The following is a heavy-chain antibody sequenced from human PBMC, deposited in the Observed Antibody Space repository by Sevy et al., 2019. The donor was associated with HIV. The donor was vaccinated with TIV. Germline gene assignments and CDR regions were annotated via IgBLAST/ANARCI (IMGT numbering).Heavy chain of an antibody. CDR3: TIDPVHFL. D-gene: IGHD6-6*01. Sequence: GESLKISCAASGFTFSNVWMSWVRQAPGKGPEWVGRIRSKTDGGTTDYAAPVKGRFTISRDDSKNTLYLQMSGLKTEDTALYYCTIDPVHFLWGRGTLVTVSS. CDR2: IRSKTDGGTT. V-gene: IGHV3-15*01. CDR1: GFTFSNVW. J-gene: IGHJ4*02.